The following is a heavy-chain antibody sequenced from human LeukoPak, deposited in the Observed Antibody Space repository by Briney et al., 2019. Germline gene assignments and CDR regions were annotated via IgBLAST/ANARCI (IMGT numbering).Heavy chain of an antibody. CDR1: GFTFSSYW. D-gene: IGHD6-19*01. CDR2: IKQDGSEK. J-gene: IGHJ5*02. Sequence: PGGSLRLSCAASGFTFSSYWMSWVRQAPGNGLEWVANIKQDGSEKYYVDSVKGRFTISRDNAKNSLYLQMNSLRAEDTAVYYCAREYSSGWLGWFDPWGQGTLVTVSS. V-gene: IGHV3-7*01. CDR3: AREYSSGWLGWFDP.